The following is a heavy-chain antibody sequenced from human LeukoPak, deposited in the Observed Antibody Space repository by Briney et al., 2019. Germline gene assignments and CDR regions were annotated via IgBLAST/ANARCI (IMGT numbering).Heavy chain of an antibody. J-gene: IGHJ3*02. D-gene: IGHD2-2*02. V-gene: IGHV1-18*01. CDR1: GYTFTSYG. CDR3: ASRVVPAAIRHKDAFDI. Sequence: ASVKVSCKASGYTFTSYGISWVRQAPGQGLEWMGWISAYNGNTNYAQKLQGRVTMTTDTSTSTAYMELRSLRSDDTAVYYCASRVVPAAIRHKDAFDIWGQGTMVTVSS. CDR2: ISAYNGNT.